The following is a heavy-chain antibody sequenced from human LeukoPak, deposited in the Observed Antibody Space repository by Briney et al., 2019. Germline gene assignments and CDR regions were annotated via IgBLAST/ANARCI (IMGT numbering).Heavy chain of an antibody. J-gene: IGHJ4*02. CDR2: MNPNSGNT. CDR1: GYTFTSYD. D-gene: IGHD3-10*01. Sequence: ASVKVSCKASGYTFTSYDINWVRQATGQGLEWMGWMNPNSGNTGYAQKFQGRVTITRNTSISTAYMELSSLRSGDTAVYYCARFGSRSYYENDYWGQGTLVTVSS. CDR3: ARFGSRSYYENDY. V-gene: IGHV1-8*03.